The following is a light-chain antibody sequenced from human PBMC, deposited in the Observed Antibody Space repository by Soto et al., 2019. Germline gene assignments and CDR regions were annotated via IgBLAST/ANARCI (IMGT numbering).Light chain of an antibody. CDR1: QSISSW. CDR2: DAS. CDR3: QQYNSYLLT. J-gene: IGKJ1*01. V-gene: IGKV1-5*01. Sequence: DIQMTQSPSTLSASVGDRVTITCRVSQSISSWLAWYQQKPGKAPKLLIYDASSLESGVPSRFSGSGSGTEFTLTISSLQPDDFATYYCQQYNSYLLTFGQGTKVEIK.